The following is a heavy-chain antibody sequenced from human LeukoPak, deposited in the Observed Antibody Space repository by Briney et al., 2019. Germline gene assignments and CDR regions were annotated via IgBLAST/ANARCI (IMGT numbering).Heavy chain of an antibody. D-gene: IGHD6-13*01. CDR1: GGTFSSYA. J-gene: IGHJ4*02. Sequence: SVKVSCKASGGTFSSYAISWVRQAPGQGLEWMGGIIPIFGTANYAQKFQGRVTITADESTSTAYVELSSLRSEDTAVYYCGFGYSSSWYSFDYWGQGTLVTVSS. V-gene: IGHV1-69*13. CDR2: IIPIFGTA. CDR3: GFGYSSSWYSFDY.